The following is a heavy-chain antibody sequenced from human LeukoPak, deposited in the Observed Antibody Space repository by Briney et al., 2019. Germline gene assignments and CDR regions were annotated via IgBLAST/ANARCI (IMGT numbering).Heavy chain of an antibody. CDR3: AKNLPGRPFDY. Sequence: GGSLRLSCAASGFTFSSYAMSWVRQAPGKGLEWVSSIGTGGDDRYYADSVTGRFVISRDNSKNTVCLQMNSLRAEDTAIYYCAKNLPGRPFDYWGQGALVTVSS. V-gene: IGHV3-23*01. CDR1: GFTFSSYA. D-gene: IGHD6-6*01. CDR2: IGTGGDDR. J-gene: IGHJ4*02.